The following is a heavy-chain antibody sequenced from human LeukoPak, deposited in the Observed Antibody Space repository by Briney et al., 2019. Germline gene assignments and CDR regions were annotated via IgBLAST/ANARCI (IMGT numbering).Heavy chain of an antibody. V-gene: IGHV3-64*04. CDR3: AAEAAYYYDSRDAFDV. CDR2: ISSNGGST. D-gene: IGHD3-22*01. CDR1: GFTFSSYA. J-gene: IGHJ3*01. Sequence: GGSLRLSCSASGFTFSSYAMHWVRQAPGKGLEYVSAISSNGGSTYYADSVKGRFTISRDNSKNTLYLQMNSLRAEDTAVYYCAAEAAYYYDSRDAFDVWGQGTMVTVSS.